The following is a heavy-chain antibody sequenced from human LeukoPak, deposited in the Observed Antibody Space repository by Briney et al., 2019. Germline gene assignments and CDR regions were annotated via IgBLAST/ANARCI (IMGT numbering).Heavy chain of an antibody. CDR1: GFTFSDYY. V-gene: IGHV3-11*01. CDR2: ISSSGSTI. J-gene: IGHJ4*02. Sequence: GGSLRLSCAASGFTFSDYYMSWIRQAPGKGLEWVSYISSSGSTIYYADSVKGRFTISRDNAKNSLYLQMNSLRAEDTAVYYCARERVDCTNGVCYKDFDYWGQGTLVTVSS. D-gene: IGHD2-8*01. CDR3: ARERVDCTNGVCYKDFDY.